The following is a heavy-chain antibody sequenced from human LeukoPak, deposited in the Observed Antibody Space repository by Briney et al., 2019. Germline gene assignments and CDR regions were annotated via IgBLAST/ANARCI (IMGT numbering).Heavy chain of an antibody. Sequence: SVKVSCKASGGTFSNSGVSWVRQAPGQGLGWMGRIIPIFGTTNYAQRFQGRVTITTDESTSTVYMELSSLRSEDTAVYYCARDPLELTSPSFAHYSDYWGQGTLVTVSS. CDR1: GGTFSNSG. V-gene: IGHV1-69*05. J-gene: IGHJ4*02. D-gene: IGHD1-7*01. CDR3: ARDPLELTSPSFAHYSDY. CDR2: IIPIFGTT.